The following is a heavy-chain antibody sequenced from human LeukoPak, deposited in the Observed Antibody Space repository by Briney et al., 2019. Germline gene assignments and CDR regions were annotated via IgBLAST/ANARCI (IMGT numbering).Heavy chain of an antibody. CDR2: IRYDGSNK. Sequence: PGGSLRLSCAASGFTFSSYGMHWVRQAPSKWLEWVAFIRYDGSNKYYADSVKGRFTISRDNSKNTLYLQMNSLRAEDTAVYYCAKDRPPYYDILTGYYLDYWGQGTLVTVSS. CDR3: AKDRPPYYDILTGYYLDY. CDR1: GFTFSSYG. D-gene: IGHD3-9*01. J-gene: IGHJ4*02. V-gene: IGHV3-30*02.